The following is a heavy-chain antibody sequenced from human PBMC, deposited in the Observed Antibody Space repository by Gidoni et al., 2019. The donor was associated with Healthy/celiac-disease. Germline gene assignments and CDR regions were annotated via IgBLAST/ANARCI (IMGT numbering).Heavy chain of an antibody. D-gene: IGHD4-17*01. J-gene: IGHJ4*02. Sequence: AVYGGSFSGYYWSWIRQPPGKGLELTGEINHSGSTNYNPSLQSRVTRSVDTSKNQFSLKLSSVTAADTAVYYCARVTVFNYFDYWGQGTLVTVSS. CDR1: GGSFSGYY. CDR2: INHSGST. V-gene: IGHV4-34*01. CDR3: ARVTVFNYFDY.